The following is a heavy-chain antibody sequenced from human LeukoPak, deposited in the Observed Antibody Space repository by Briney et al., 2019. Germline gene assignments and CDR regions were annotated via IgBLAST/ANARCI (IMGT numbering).Heavy chain of an antibody. CDR1: GFTFSSYE. J-gene: IGHJ6*04. D-gene: IGHD3-10*02. CDR2: ISSSGSTI. Sequence: GGSLRLSCAASGFTFSSYEMNWVRQAPGKGLEWVSYISSSGSTIYYADSVKGRFTISRDNAKNSLYLQMSTLRAEDTAVYYCAELGITMIGGVWGKGTTVTISS. V-gene: IGHV3-48*03. CDR3: AELGITMIGGV.